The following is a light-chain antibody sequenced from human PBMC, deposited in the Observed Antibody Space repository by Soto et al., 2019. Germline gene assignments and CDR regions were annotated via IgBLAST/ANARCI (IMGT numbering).Light chain of an antibody. J-gene: IGLJ2*01. CDR3: SSYTSSTYVV. Sequence: QSVLTQPASVSGSPGQSITISCTGTSSDVGGYNYVSWYQQHPGKAPKLMIYDVSTRPSGVSNRFSRSKSGNTASLTIAGLQAEDEADYYCSSYTSSTYVVFGGGTKLTVL. V-gene: IGLV2-14*01. CDR2: DVS. CDR1: SSDVGGYNY.